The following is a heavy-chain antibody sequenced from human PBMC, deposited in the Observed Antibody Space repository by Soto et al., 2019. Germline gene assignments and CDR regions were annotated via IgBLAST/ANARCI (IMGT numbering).Heavy chain of an antibody. V-gene: IGHV5-10-1*01. D-gene: IGHD6-19*01. CDR3: ARVQWPDDY. Sequence: EESLKISCNGSQYNFMNFWVGWVRQMPGKGLEWMGIIFPADSYTNYSPSFQGHVTISADKSISTAYLQWSSLKASDTAMYYCARVQWPDDYWGQGTLVTVSS. CDR2: IFPADSYT. J-gene: IGHJ4*02. CDR1: QYNFMNFW.